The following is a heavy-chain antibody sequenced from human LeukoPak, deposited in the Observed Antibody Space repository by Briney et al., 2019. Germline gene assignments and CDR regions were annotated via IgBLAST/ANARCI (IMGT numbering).Heavy chain of an antibody. D-gene: IGHD3-22*01. CDR3: ARGDYYDSSAVFDY. Sequence: ASVKVSCKASGYTFTSYGITWVRQDPGQGLEWMGWISANNGDTHYSEKFQGRVTMTTDTSTSTAYMELRSLRSDDTAVYYCARGDYYDSSAVFDYWGQGTLVTVSS. V-gene: IGHV1-18*01. J-gene: IGHJ4*02. CDR1: GYTFTSYG. CDR2: ISANNGDT.